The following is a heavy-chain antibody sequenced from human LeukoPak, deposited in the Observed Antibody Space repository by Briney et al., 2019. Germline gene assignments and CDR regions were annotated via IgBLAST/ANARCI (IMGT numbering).Heavy chain of an antibody. CDR1: GYTFTGYC. CDR3: ASTRTYSSGWQIDY. V-gene: IGHV1-2*02. Sequence: ASVKVSCKASGYTFTGYCMHWVRQAPGQGLEWMGWINPNSGGTNYAQKFQGRVTMTRDTSISTAYMELSRLRSDDTAVYYCASTRTYSSGWQIDYWGQGTLVTVSS. D-gene: IGHD6-19*01. J-gene: IGHJ4*02. CDR2: INPNSGGT.